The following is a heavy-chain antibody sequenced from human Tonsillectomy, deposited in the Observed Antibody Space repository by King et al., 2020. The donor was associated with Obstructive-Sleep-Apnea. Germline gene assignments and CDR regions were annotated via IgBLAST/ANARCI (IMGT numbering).Heavy chain of an antibody. CDR1: GCSISSVGYY. V-gene: IGHV4-31*03. CDR2: IYYIGST. J-gene: IGHJ3*02. D-gene: IGHD2-2*01. CDR3: ARGAMTLGAFDI. Sequence: QLQESGPGLVKPSQTLSLTCTVSGCSISSVGYYLSWIRQHPGKGLEWIGYIYYIGSTYYNPSSKSRVTISVDTSKNKFSLKLSSVTAADTAVYYCARGAMTLGAFDIWGQGTMVTVSS.